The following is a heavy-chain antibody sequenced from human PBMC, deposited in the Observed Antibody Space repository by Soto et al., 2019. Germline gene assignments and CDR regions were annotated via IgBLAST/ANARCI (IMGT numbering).Heavy chain of an antibody. V-gene: IGHV1-2*02. CDR3: AREQWLAPHLDY. D-gene: IGHD6-19*01. Sequence: QVQLVQSGAEVTKPGASVKVSCKASGYMFSAFYIHWVRQAPGQGLEWMGWVNPNNGGTHSAEKFQGRVAMTRDTTISTAYLELTNLRSDDSATYYCAREQWLAPHLDYWGQGALVYVSS. J-gene: IGHJ4*02. CDR2: VNPNNGGT. CDR1: GYMFSAFY.